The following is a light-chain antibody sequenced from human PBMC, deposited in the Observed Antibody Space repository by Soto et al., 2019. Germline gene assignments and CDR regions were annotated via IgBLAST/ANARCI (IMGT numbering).Light chain of an antibody. V-gene: IGLV6-57*04. CDR3: HSYDSDNSWL. Sequence: NFMLTQPHSVSESPGKTVTLSCTRSSGSIGRNYVQWYQQRPGSAPTTVIYEDNQRPSGVPARFSGSIDSSSNSASLTISGLKTEDEADYYCHSYDSDNSWLFGGGTKLTVL. J-gene: IGLJ3*02. CDR1: SGSIGRNY. CDR2: EDN.